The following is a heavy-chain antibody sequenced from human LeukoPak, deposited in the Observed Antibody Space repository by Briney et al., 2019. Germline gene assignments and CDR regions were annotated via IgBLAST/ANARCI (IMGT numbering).Heavy chain of an antibody. Sequence: GESLKISCKGSGYSFTSYWIGWVRQMPGKGLEWMGIINHGDSDTRYSPSFQGQVTISVDKSISTAYLQWSSLEAPDTAMYFCATVPRIPAVGNTEYFRHWGQGTLVSVSS. CDR2: INHGDSDT. J-gene: IGHJ1*01. V-gene: IGHV5-51*01. D-gene: IGHD6-13*01. CDR3: ATVPRIPAVGNTEYFRH. CDR1: GYSFTSYW.